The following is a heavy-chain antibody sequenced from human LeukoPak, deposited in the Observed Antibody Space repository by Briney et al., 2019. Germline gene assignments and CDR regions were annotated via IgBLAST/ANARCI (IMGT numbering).Heavy chain of an antibody. CDR2: ISAYNGDT. Sequence: ASVKVSCKASGYTFTSYGISWVRQAPGQGLEWMGWISAYNGDTNYAQKLQGRVTMTTDTSTSTAYMELRSLRSDDTAVYYCARGYYDILTGDPYNWCDPWGQGTLVTVSS. CDR3: ARGYYDILTGDPYNWCDP. D-gene: IGHD3-9*01. V-gene: IGHV1-18*01. CDR1: GYTFTSYG. J-gene: IGHJ5*02.